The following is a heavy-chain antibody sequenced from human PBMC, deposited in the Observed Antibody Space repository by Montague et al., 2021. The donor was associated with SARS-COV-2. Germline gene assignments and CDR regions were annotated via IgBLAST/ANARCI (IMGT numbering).Heavy chain of an antibody. CDR1: GGSVSSGSYY. V-gene: IGHV4-61*01. Sequence: SETLSLTCTVSGGSVSSGSYYWSWIRQPPGKGLQSIGYIYYTGSTXYKPSLKSRVTISVDSSKNQFSVRLSSVTAADTAVYYCARLSGITSWYYDYWGQGTLVTVSS. J-gene: IGHJ4*01. D-gene: IGHD1-14*01. CDR2: IYYTGST. CDR3: ARLSGITSWYYDY.